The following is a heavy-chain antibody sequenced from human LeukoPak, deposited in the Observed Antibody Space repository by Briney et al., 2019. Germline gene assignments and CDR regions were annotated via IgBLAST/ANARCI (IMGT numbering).Heavy chain of an antibody. CDR2: MNPNSGNT. V-gene: IGHV1-8*03. J-gene: IGHJ4*02. CDR1: GYTFTNYD. CDR3: ARDATKNSNPIGYCSSTSCLSLDY. Sequence: ASVKVSCKASGYTFTNYDINWVRQATGQGLEWMGWMNPNSGNTGYAQKFQGRVTITRNTSISTAYMELSSLRSEDTAVYYCARDATKNSNPIGYCSSTSCLSLDYWGQGTLVTVSS. D-gene: IGHD2-2*01.